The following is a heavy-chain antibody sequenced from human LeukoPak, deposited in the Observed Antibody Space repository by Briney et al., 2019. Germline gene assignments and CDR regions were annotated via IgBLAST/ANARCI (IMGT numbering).Heavy chain of an antibody. CDR3: ARDKGDILTGYYTDY. V-gene: IGHV1-8*01. CDR2: MNPNSGNT. J-gene: IGHJ4*02. Sequence: ASVKVSCKASGYTFTSYDINWVRQATGQGLEWMGWMNPNSGNTGYAQKLQGRVTMTTDTSTSTAYMELRSLRSDDTAVYYCARDKGDILTGYYTDYWGQGTLVTVSS. CDR1: GYTFTSYD. D-gene: IGHD3-9*01.